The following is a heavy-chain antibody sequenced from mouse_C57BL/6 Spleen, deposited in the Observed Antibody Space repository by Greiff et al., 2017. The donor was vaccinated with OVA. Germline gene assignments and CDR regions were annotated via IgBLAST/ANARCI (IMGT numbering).Heavy chain of an antibody. J-gene: IGHJ4*01. CDR1: GYTFTSYW. Sequence: QVQLQQPGAELVMPGASVKLSCKASGYTFTSYWMHWVKQRPGQGLEWIGEIDPSDSYTNYNQKLKGKSTLTVDKSSSTAYMQLSSLTSEDSAVYYCARGELERYAMDYWGQGTSVTVSS. V-gene: IGHV1-69*01. CDR3: ARGELERYAMDY. D-gene: IGHD4-1*01. CDR2: IDPSDSYT.